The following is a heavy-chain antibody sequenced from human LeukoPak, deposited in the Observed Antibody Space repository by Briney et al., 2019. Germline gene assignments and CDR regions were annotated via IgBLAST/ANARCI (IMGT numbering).Heavy chain of an antibody. D-gene: IGHD6-19*01. CDR3: ARDGAVAGTAYPEY. CDR1: GYTFTGYY. V-gene: IGHV1-2*02. CDR2: INPNSGGT. J-gene: IGHJ4*02. Sequence: APVTVSCKASGYTFTGYYMHWVRQAPGQGLEWMGWINPNSGGTNYAQKFQGRVTMTRDTSISTAYMELSRLTSDDAAVYYCARDGAVAGTAYPEYWGQGTLVTVSS.